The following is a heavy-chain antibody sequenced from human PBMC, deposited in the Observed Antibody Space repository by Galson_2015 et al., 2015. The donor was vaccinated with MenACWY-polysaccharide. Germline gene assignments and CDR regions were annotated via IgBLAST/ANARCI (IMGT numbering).Heavy chain of an antibody. Sequence: SLRLSCAASGFTFSSYEMNWVRQAPGKGLEWVSYISSSGSTIYYADSVKGRFTISRDNAKNSLYLQMNSLRAEDTAVYYCATPSTYLMVFDYWGQGTLVTVSS. CDR1: GFTFSSYE. D-gene: IGHD2-8*01. V-gene: IGHV3-48*03. CDR3: ATPSTYLMVFDY. J-gene: IGHJ4*02. CDR2: ISSSGSTI.